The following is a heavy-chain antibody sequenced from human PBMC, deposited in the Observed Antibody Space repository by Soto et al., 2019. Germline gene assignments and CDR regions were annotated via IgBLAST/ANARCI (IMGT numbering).Heavy chain of an antibody. Sequence: VSLRVSGAAAGFNFRSYAMTWVLQAPGKGLEWVSTISGNGGYTYYSDSVRGRFTISRDNSKKTLYLQMDSLRADDTAVFYCAKGKANTVFGVDTLFDYWGQGTQVTVSS. J-gene: IGHJ4*02. D-gene: IGHD3-3*01. V-gene: IGHV3-23*01. CDR3: AKGKANTVFGVDTLFDY. CDR2: ISGNGGYT. CDR1: GFNFRSYA.